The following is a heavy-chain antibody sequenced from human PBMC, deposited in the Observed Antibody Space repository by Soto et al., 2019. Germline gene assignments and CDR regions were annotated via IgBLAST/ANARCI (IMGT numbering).Heavy chain of an antibody. CDR3: ARGGSGDHWFDP. J-gene: IGHJ5*02. V-gene: IGHV4-31*02. Sequence: QVQLQESGPRLVRPSQTLSLTCNVSGGSITSGGFYWHWVRQHPGEGLEWIGYIFHSGSIYYNPSLRSRVTTAMDTSNIQFSLTLRSVPAADTAVYFCARGGSGDHWFDPWGQGTLVTVSS. CDR1: GGSITSGGFY. CDR2: IFHSGSI. D-gene: IGHD2-15*01.